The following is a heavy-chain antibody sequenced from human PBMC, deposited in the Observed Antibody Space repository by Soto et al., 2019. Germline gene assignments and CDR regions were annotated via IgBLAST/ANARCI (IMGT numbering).Heavy chain of an antibody. CDR1: GYTFTSYD. CDR3: ARGTGDYDSPAFDI. Sequence: QVQLVQSGAEVKKPGASVKVSCKASGYTFTSYDINWVRQVTGQGLEWMGWMNPNSGNTGYAQKFQGRVTMTRNTSLSTAYMELSSLRAEDTAVYYCARGTGDYDSPAFDIWGQGTMVTVSS. V-gene: IGHV1-8*01. J-gene: IGHJ3*02. CDR2: MNPNSGNT. D-gene: IGHD4-17*01.